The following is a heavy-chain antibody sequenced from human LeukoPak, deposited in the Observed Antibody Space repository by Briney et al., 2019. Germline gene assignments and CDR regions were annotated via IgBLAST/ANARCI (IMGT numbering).Heavy chain of an antibody. D-gene: IGHD1-14*01. CDR3: ARVATGAFDY. CDR2: IYYSGST. Sequence: PSETLSLTCTVSGGSISSGGYYCSWIRQHPGKGLEWIGYIYYSGSTYYNPSLKSRVTISVDTSKNQFSLKLSSVTAADTAVYYCARVATGAFDYWGQGTLVTVSS. V-gene: IGHV4-31*03. J-gene: IGHJ4*02. CDR1: GGSISSGGYY.